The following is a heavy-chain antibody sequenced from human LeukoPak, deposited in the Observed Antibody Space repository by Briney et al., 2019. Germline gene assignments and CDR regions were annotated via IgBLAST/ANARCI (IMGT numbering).Heavy chain of an antibody. Sequence: GGSLRLSCAASGFTFSSYAMHWVRQAPGKGLEWVAVISYDGSNKYYADSVKGRFTISRDNSKNTLYLQMNSLKAEDTAVYYCAKDRVDTVMVLDYWGQGTLVTASS. CDR3: AKDRVDTVMVLDY. J-gene: IGHJ4*02. V-gene: IGHV3-30-3*01. CDR1: GFTFSSYA. D-gene: IGHD5-18*01. CDR2: ISYDGSNK.